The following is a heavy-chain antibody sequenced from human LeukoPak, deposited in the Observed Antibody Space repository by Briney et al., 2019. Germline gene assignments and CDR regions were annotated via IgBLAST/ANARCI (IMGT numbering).Heavy chain of an antibody. D-gene: IGHD6-19*01. CDR2: ISSNGGST. V-gene: IGHV3-64D*06. CDR1: GFTFSSYA. J-gene: IGHJ4*02. Sequence: GGSLRLSCSASGFTFSSYAMHWVRQAPGKGLEYVSAISSNGGSTYYADSVKGRFTISRDNSKNTLYPQMSSLRAEDTAVYYCVKDRGAVAGTLISYYFDYWGQGTLVTVSS. CDR3: VKDRGAVAGTLISYYFDY.